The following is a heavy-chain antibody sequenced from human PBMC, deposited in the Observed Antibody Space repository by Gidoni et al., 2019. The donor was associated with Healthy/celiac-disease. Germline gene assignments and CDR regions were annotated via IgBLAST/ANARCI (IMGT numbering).Heavy chain of an antibody. CDR2: INHSGST. CDR3: ARVMITFGGVIVSYYYYYGMDV. V-gene: IGHV4-34*01. J-gene: IGHJ6*02. Sequence: QVQLQQWGAGLLTPSETLSLTCAVYGGSFSGYYWSWIRQPPGKGLEWIGEINHSGSTNYNPSLKSRVTISVDTSKNQFSLKLSSVTAADTAVYYCARVMITFGGVIVSYYYYYGMDVWGQGTTVTVSS. CDR1: GGSFSGYY. D-gene: IGHD3-16*02.